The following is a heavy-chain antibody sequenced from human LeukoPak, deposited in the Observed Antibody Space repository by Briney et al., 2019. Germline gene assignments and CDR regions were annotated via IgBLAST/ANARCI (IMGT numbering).Heavy chain of an antibody. V-gene: IGHV4-59*04. J-gene: IGHJ4*02. D-gene: IGHD3-3*01. CDR3: ARGSPSYDFWSGCFDY. CDR1: GGSISGFY. Sequence: PSETLSLTCTVYGGSISGFYWSWIRQSPGKGLEWIGNIYYSGSTYYNPSLKSRVTISVDTSKNQFSLKLSSVTAADTAVYYCARGSPSYDFWSGCFDYWGQGTLVTVSS. CDR2: IYYSGST.